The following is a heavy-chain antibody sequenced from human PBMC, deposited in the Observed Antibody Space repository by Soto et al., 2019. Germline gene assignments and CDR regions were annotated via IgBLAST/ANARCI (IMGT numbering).Heavy chain of an antibody. J-gene: IGHJ4*02. CDR3: ARDSDASVTH. CDR1: GYTFTACA. V-gene: IGHV1-3*01. D-gene: IGHD4-17*01. CDR2: INAGNGDT. Sequence: ASVKVSCKASGYTFTACAIHWVRQAPGQGLEWMAWINAGNGDTKYSQKFQGRVTVTRDTSASTVYMELSSLRSEDTAVYYCARDSDASVTHWGQGTLVTVSS.